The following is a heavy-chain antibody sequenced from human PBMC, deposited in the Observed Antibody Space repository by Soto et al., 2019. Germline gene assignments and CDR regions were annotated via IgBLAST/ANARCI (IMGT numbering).Heavy chain of an antibody. CDR1: GFICSSYD. V-gene: IGHV3-23*01. Sequence: LRLSCAVSGFICSSYDMSWVRQAPGKGLEWVSTILVGGSTHYEDSVRGRFTISRDTSKNTVYLQMNSLTAGDTAVYYCAKATATGGGAFEIYGQGTMVTVSS. CDR2: ILVGGST. J-gene: IGHJ3*02. D-gene: IGHD2-8*02. CDR3: AKATATGGGAFEI.